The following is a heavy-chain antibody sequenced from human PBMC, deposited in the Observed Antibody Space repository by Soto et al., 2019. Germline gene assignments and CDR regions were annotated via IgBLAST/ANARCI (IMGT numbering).Heavy chain of an antibody. J-gene: IGHJ4*02. Sequence: SETLSLTCSVSGVSISSYFWSWIRQAPGRGLEWIGYTYHRGSTNYSPSLKSRVAISLDTSENQFSPKVNSVTAADTAVYYCARIGGYHGPLDYWGQGTPVTVSS. CDR2: TYHRGST. D-gene: IGHD6-25*01. V-gene: IGHV4-59*01. CDR1: GVSISSYF. CDR3: ARIGGYHGPLDY.